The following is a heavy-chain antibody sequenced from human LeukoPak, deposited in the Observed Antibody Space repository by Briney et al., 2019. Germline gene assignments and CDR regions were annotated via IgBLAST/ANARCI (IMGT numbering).Heavy chain of an antibody. CDR1: GGSISSYY. V-gene: IGHV4-59*01. CDR2: IYYSGST. D-gene: IGHD3-22*01. J-gene: IGHJ5*02. Sequence: SETLSLTCTVSGGSISSYYWSWTRQPPGKGLEWIGYIYYSGSTNYNPSLKSRVTISVDTSKNQFSLKLSSVTAADTAVYYCARRIVVVDNWFDPWGQGTLVTVSS. CDR3: ARRIVVVDNWFDP.